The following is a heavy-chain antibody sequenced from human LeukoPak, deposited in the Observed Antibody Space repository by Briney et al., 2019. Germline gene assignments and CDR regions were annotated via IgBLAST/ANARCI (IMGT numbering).Heavy chain of an antibody. CDR2: ISGSGDST. D-gene: IGHD4-17*01. J-gene: IGHJ4*02. CDR3: AKEGNADYYFDY. V-gene: IGHV3-23*01. Sequence: GGSLRLSCAASGFTFSSYAMSWVRQAPGKGLEWVSAISGSGDSTYYADAVKGRFTISRDNSKNTLYLQMNSLRAEDTAIYYCAKEGNADYYFDYWGQGTLVTVSS. CDR1: GFTFSSYA.